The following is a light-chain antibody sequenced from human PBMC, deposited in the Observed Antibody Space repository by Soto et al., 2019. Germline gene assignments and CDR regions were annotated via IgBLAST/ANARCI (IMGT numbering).Light chain of an antibody. CDR2: DVS. Sequence: QSALTQPASVSGSPGQSITISCTGTXSDVGGYNYVSWYQQHPGKAPKLMIYDVSNRPSGVSNRFSGSKSGNTASLTISGLQAEDEADYYCSSYTSSSTPWVFGGGTKLTVL. V-gene: IGLV2-14*01. CDR1: XSDVGGYNY. CDR3: SSYTSSSTPWV. J-gene: IGLJ3*02.